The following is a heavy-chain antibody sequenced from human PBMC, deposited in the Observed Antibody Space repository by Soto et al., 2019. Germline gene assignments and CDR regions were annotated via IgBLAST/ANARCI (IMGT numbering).Heavy chain of an antibody. V-gene: IGHV3-7*03. CDR2: IKQDGSEK. CDR3: ASGKYAGAVDY. D-gene: IGHD2-8*01. J-gene: IGHJ4*02. CDR1: GVTFTHYC. Sequence: EVQLVESGGGVVQPGGSLRLSCAASGVTFTHYCMIWVRQAPGKGLEWVANIKQDGSEKYYVDSVRGRFTVSRDNAKNSLHLQMNSLRAEDTAMYYCASGKYAGAVDYGGQGILVTVSS.